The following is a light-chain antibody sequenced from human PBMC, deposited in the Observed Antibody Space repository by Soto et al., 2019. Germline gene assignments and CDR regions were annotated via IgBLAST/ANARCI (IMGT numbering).Light chain of an antibody. Sequence: SQSPDTLSASTGERVSLSCTASQSVSRSYLAWYQQKPGPAPRLLIYATSTRATGTRDRFSSSGSGTEFALTISRRGPEDFAVAYYHQYHNSSGTFGQ. CDR3: HQYHNSSGT. CDR2: ATS. V-gene: IGKV3-20*01. J-gene: IGKJ1*01. CDR1: QSVSRSY.